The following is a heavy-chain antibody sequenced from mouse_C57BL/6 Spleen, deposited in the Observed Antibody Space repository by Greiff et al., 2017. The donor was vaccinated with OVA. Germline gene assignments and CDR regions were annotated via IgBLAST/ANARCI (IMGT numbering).Heavy chain of an antibody. CDR1: GFTFSSYA. D-gene: IGHD1-1*01. V-gene: IGHV5-9-1*02. Sequence: EVMLVESGAGLVKPGGSLKLSCAASGFTFSSYAMSWVRQTPEKRLEWVAYISSGGDYIYYADTVQGRFTISRDNARNTLYLQMSSLQSEDTAMYYCTRDLYGSSYPFAYWGQGTLVTVSA. J-gene: IGHJ3*01. CDR3: TRDLYGSSYPFAY. CDR2: ISSGGDYI.